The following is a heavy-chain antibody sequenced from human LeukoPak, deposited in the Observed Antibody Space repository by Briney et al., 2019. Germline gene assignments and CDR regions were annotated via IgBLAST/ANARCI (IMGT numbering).Heavy chain of an antibody. Sequence: GGSLRLSCTASGFTFGDYAMSWFRQAPGKGLEWVGFIRSKAYGGTTEYAASVKGRFTISRDDSKSIAYLQMNSLKTEDTAVYYCTRVGDFWSGDYFDYWGQGTLVTVSS. D-gene: IGHD3-3*01. CDR2: IRSKAYGGTT. J-gene: IGHJ4*02. CDR3: TRVGDFWSGDYFDY. V-gene: IGHV3-49*03. CDR1: GFTFGDYA.